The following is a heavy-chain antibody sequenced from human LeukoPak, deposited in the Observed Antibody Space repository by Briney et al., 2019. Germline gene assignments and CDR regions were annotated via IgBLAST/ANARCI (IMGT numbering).Heavy chain of an antibody. J-gene: IGHJ4*02. CDR3: ARQEYGFVIY. CDR1: GFTFGSYW. Sequence: GGSLRLSCAASGFTFGSYWMSWVRQAPGKGLEWVANIKQDGTEKYYVDSVKGRFTISRDNAKNSLYLQMNSLRAEDTAVYYCARQEYGFVIYWGQGTLVTVSS. D-gene: IGHD2-21*01. CDR2: IKQDGTEK. V-gene: IGHV3-7*03.